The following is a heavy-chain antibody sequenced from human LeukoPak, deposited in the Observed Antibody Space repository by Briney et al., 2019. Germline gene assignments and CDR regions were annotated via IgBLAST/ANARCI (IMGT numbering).Heavy chain of an antibody. Sequence: PGGSLRLSCAASGFTFSGYGMHWVRQAPGKGLEWVAVISYDGSNKYYADSVKGRFTISRDNSKNTLYLQMNSLRAEDTAVYYCAKTTYYYDSSGYYFDYWGQETLVTVSS. D-gene: IGHD3-22*01. CDR2: ISYDGSNK. CDR3: AKTTYYYDSSGYYFDY. J-gene: IGHJ4*02. V-gene: IGHV3-30*18. CDR1: GFTFSGYG.